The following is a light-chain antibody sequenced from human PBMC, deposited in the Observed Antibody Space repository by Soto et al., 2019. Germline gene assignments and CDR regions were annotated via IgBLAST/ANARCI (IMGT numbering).Light chain of an antibody. CDR3: SSYTSDNRDYV. CDR1: SSDVGAYTS. V-gene: IGLV2-14*01. CDR2: EVN. J-gene: IGLJ1*01. Sequence: QSVLTQPASMSGSPGQSITISCTGTSSDVGAYTSVSWYQHHPGKAPKVIIYEVNKRPSGISNRVSGSKSVNTASLTISGLQPDDEAHYYCSSYTSDNRDYVFGTGTKVTVL.